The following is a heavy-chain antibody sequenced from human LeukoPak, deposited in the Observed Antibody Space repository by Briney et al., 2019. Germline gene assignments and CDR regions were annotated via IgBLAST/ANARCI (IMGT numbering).Heavy chain of an antibody. CDR1: GGTFSSYA. CDR2: IIHILGIA. J-gene: IGHJ5*02. V-gene: IGHV1-69*04. CDR3: ARDGVSPMVATAGWFDP. Sequence: GSSVKVSCKASGGTFSSYAISWVRQAPGQGLEWMGGIIHILGIANYAQKFQGRVTITADKSTSTAYMELSSVRSEDTAVYYCARDGVSPMVATAGWFDPWGQGTLVTVSS. D-gene: IGHD5-12*01.